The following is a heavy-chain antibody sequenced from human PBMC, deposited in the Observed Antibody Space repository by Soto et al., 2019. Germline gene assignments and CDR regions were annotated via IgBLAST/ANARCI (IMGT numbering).Heavy chain of an antibody. V-gene: IGHV3-30-3*01. J-gene: IGHJ6*02. CDR3: ARVSKWELLYYGMDV. CDR2: ISYDGSNK. CDR1: GFTFSSYA. D-gene: IGHD1-26*01. Sequence: PGGSLRLSCAASGFTFSSYAMHWVCQAPGKGLEWVAVISYDGSNKYYADSVKGRFTISRDNSKNTLYLQMNSLRAEDTAVYYCARVSKWELLYYGMDVWGQGTTVTVSS.